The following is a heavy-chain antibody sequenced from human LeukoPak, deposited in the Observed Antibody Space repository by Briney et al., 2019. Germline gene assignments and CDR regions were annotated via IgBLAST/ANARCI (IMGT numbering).Heavy chain of an antibody. D-gene: IGHD3/OR15-3a*01. Sequence: SETLSLTCTVSGGSISSSSYYWGWIRQPPGKGLEWIGEVNHSGSTNYNPSLKSRVTISVDTSKNQFSLRLSSVTAADTAVYYCARRTGYYLRYFDYWGQGTLVTVSS. CDR3: ARRTGYYLRYFDY. V-gene: IGHV4-39*07. CDR2: VNHSGST. CDR1: GGSISSSSYY. J-gene: IGHJ4*02.